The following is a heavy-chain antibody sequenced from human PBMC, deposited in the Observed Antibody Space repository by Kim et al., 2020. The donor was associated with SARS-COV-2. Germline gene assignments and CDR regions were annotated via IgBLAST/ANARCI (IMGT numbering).Heavy chain of an antibody. D-gene: IGHD3-3*01. J-gene: IGHJ5*02. Sequence: SETLSLTCSISGESITSGTWWSWVRQPPGQGLVWIGEVFHTGGASYNPSLKSRVTISPDKSRNQFSLSLQSVTAADTGVYYCVRHNFGFFFDPWGQGILVTVS. CDR1: GESITSGTW. CDR2: VFHTGGA. CDR3: VRHNFGFFFDP. V-gene: IGHV4-4*02.